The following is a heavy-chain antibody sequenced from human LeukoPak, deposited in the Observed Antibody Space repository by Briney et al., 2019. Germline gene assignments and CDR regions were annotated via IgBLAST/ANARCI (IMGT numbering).Heavy chain of an antibody. V-gene: IGHV4-59*01. J-gene: IGHJ4*02. CDR2: IYYSGST. CDR3: ARGGESMVRGVQYYFDY. Sequence: SETLSLTCTVSGGSISSYYWSWIQQPPGKGLEWIGYIYYSGSTNYNPSLKSRVTISVDTSKNQFSLKLSSVTAADTAVYYCARGGESMVRGVQYYFDYWGQGTLVTVSS. CDR1: GGSISSYY. D-gene: IGHD3-10*01.